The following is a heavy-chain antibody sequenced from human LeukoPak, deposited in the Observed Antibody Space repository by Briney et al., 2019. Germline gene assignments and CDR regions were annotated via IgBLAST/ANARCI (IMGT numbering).Heavy chain of an antibody. CDR3: ARRDCSSFRCYSFDY. V-gene: IGHV3-73*01. CDR2: IKTRSESHAK. J-gene: IGHJ4*02. D-gene: IGHD2-2*01. CDR1: GFDFSDFD. Sequence: RPGGSLRLSCAASGFDFSDFDIHWVRQGSGKGLEWVARIKTRSESHAKAHAASGKGRFAISRDDSKKTAYLQMNSLKTEDTAVYYCARRDCSSFRCYSFDYWGQGILVTVSS.